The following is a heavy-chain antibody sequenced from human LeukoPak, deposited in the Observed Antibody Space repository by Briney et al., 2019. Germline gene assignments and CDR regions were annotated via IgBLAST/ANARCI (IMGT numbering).Heavy chain of an antibody. J-gene: IGHJ5*02. CDR1: GGSFSGYY. D-gene: IGHD3-10*01. Sequence: SETLSLTCAVYGGSFSGYYWSWIRQPPGKGLEWIGEINHSGSTNYNPSLKSRVTISVDTSKNQFSLKLSSVTAADTAVYYCARGYYGSGMTFDPWGQGTLVTVSS. CDR3: ARGYYGSGMTFDP. CDR2: INHSGST. V-gene: IGHV4-34*01.